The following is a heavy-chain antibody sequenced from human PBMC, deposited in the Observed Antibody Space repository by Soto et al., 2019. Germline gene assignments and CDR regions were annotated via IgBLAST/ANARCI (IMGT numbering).Heavy chain of an antibody. D-gene: IGHD2-2*01. J-gene: IGHJ5*02. CDR1: GYTFTSYG. Sequence: ASVKVSCKASGYTFTSYGISWVRQAPGQGLEWMGWISAYNGNTNYAQKLQGRVTMTTDTSTSTAYMELRSLGSDDTAVYYCARTTYPGVVPAAMLWFDPWGQGTLVTVSS. V-gene: IGHV1-18*01. CDR3: ARTTYPGVVPAAMLWFDP. CDR2: ISAYNGNT.